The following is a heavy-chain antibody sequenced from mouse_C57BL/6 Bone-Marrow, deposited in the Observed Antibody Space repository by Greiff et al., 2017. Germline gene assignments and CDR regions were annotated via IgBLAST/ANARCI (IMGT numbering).Heavy chain of an antibody. D-gene: IGHD1-1*01. Sequence: QVQLQQSGAELMKPGASVKLSCKATGYTFPGYWIEWVKQRPGHGLEWIGEVLPGSGSTNYNEKFKGKATFTADTSSNTAYLQLISLTTEDSAIYYCASRRVTTVVAPFDYWGQGTTLTVSS. J-gene: IGHJ2*01. CDR1: GYTFPGYW. CDR2: VLPGSGST. CDR3: ASRRVTTVVAPFDY. V-gene: IGHV1-9*01.